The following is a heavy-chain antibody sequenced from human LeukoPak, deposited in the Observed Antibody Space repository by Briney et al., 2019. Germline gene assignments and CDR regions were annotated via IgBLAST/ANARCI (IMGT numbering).Heavy chain of an antibody. Sequence: GGSLRLSCAASGFTFSSYWMHWVRQAPGKGLVWVSRINSDGSSTSYADSVKGRFTISRDNAKNTLYLQMNSLRAEDAAVYYCARYQDSSGYYYDDAFDIWGQGTMVTVSS. CDR3: ARYQDSSGYYYDDAFDI. CDR2: INSDGSST. CDR1: GFTFSSYW. V-gene: IGHV3-74*01. D-gene: IGHD3-22*01. J-gene: IGHJ3*02.